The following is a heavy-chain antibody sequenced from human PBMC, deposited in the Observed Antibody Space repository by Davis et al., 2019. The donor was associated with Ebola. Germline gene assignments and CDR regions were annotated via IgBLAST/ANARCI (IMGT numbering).Heavy chain of an antibody. Sequence: AASVKVSCKASGYTFTSYGVHWVRQAPGQRLEWMGWINPDNGNTKYSQKFQGRVTITSDTSASTAYMELSSLRSEDTAVYYCARAPMTVILFTIIGAFDIWGQGTMVTVSS. CDR3: ARAPMTVILFTIIGAFDI. CDR1: GYTFTSYG. V-gene: IGHV1-3*01. D-gene: IGHD3-22*01. J-gene: IGHJ3*02. CDR2: INPDNGNT.